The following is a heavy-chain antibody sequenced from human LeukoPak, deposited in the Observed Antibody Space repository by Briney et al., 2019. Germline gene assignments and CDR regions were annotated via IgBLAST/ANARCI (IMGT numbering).Heavy chain of an antibody. J-gene: IGHJ6*02. Sequence: SETLSLTCTVSGGSISSYYWSWIRQPPGKGLEWIGYIYYSGSTNYNPSLKSRVTISVDTSQNQFSLKLSSVTAADTAVYFSASEKRNSDSWGRYYYYGMDVWGQGTTVTASS. D-gene: IGHD6-13*01. CDR1: GGSISSYY. V-gene: IGHV4-59*12. CDR2: IYYSGST. CDR3: ASEKRNSDSWGRYYYYGMDV.